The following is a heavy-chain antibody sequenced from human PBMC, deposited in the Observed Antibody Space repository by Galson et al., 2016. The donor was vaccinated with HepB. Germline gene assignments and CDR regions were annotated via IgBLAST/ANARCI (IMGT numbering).Heavy chain of an antibody. V-gene: IGHV3-7*01. Sequence: SLRLSCAASGLPFSNYWMNWVRQTPGKGLEWVANIRGDGIVSYYAESVRGRFTIPRDNAKNSLYLQMNGLRVDETAVYYCSREMTGSYFDWGQGTLVTVSS. CDR2: IRGDGIVS. CDR1: GLPFSNYW. CDR3: SREMTGSYFD. D-gene: IGHD3-10*01. J-gene: IGHJ4*02.